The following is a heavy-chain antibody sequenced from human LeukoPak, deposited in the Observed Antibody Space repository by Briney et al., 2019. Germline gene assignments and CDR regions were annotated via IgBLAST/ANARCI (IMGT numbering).Heavy chain of an antibody. CDR3: AKDRFAELWGGSPIDY. J-gene: IGHJ4*02. Sequence: GRSLRLSCATSGFTFDDYAMHWVRQAPGEGREWVSGLSWNSGSIGYADSVKGRFTITRENAKNSLYLQMNSLRAEDTALYYCAKDRFAELWGGSPIDYWGQGTLVTVSS. CDR2: LSWNSGSI. V-gene: IGHV3-9*01. CDR1: GFTFDDYA. D-gene: IGHD3-10*01.